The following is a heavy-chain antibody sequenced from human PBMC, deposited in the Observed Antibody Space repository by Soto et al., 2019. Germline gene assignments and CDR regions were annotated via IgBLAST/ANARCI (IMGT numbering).Heavy chain of an antibody. J-gene: IGHJ4*02. CDR3: ARESEDLTSNFDY. Sequence: EVQLVESGGGLVKPGGSLRLSCAASGFTFTRYSMNWVRQAPGKGLEWVSSISSTTNYIYYGDSMKGRFTISRDNALYLEMNSLRAEDTAVYYCARESEDLTSNFDYWGQGTLVTVSS. CDR2: ISSTTNYI. CDR1: GFTFTRYS. V-gene: IGHV3-21*01.